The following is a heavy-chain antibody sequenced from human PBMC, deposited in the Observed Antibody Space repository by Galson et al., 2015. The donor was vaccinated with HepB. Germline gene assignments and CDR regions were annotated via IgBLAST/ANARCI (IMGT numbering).Heavy chain of an antibody. D-gene: IGHD3-3*02. CDR1: GFTFSDYY. Sequence: SCAASGFTFSDYYMEWVRQAPGKGLEWVGRVRHEARRYTTDYVASVEGRFTISRDDSKNSLYLQMDSLKTEDTAVYYCSRTLPGIDLDYWGQGTLVTVSS. CDR2: VRHEARRYTT. CDR3: SRTLPGIDLDY. J-gene: IGHJ4*02. V-gene: IGHV3-72*01.